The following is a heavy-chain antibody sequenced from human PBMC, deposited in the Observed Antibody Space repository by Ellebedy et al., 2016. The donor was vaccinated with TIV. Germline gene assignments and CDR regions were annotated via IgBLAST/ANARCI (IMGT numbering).Heavy chain of an antibody. V-gene: IGHV3-11*01. Sequence: GESLKISCAASGFTFGDYYMTWIRQAPGKGLEWISYISIDGGAIYYADSVKGRFTISRDNAAHSLYLQINSLRADDTAVYYCAKGRGGGSDSSAPRYYFDYWGLGTLVTVSS. D-gene: IGHD3-22*01. CDR2: ISIDGGAI. CDR3: AKGRGGGSDSSAPRYYFDY. CDR1: GFTFGDYY. J-gene: IGHJ4*02.